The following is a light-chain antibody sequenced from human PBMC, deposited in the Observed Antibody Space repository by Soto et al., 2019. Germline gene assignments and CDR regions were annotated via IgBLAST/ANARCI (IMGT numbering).Light chain of an antibody. CDR2: APS. CDR3: KQHFKSPWT. V-gene: IGKV3-20*01. Sequence: ILFTQSPGPLSWSPGERATLSYGASQTVSINYLPWLQQNPCQSPRPLLCAPSIRATGIPDRFSGSGSGTDFVLTISRLKHEAFAVYYCKQHFKSPWTCGKVTMVDIK. CDR1: QTVSINY. J-gene: IGKJ1*01.